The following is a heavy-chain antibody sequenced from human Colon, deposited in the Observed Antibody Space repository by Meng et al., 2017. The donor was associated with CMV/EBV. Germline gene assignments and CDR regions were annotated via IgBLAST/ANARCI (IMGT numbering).Heavy chain of an antibody. Sequence: GGSLRLSCAASGFSFTTFWMTWVRQAPGKGLEWVANVKEDGTGQWYVDSVKGRFTVSKDNAKQSVYLQMDSLRAEDTAVYYCVRYANSHYGMDVWAKGPRSPSP. D-gene: IGHD4-23*01. CDR2: VKEDGTGQ. V-gene: IGHV3-7*01. CDR1: GFSFTTFW. CDR3: VRYANSHYGMDV. J-gene: IGHJ6*02.